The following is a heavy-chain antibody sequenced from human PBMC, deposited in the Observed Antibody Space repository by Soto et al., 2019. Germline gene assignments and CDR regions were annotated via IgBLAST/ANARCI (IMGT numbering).Heavy chain of an antibody. Sequence: QVQLVQSGAEVKKPGSSVKVSCKASGGTFSSYAISWVRQAPGQGLEWMGGIIPIFGTANYAQKFQGRVTITADESTSTAYMELSSLRAEDTAVYYCARAYYYDSSGYYYASTYDYYGMDVWGQGTTVTVSS. CDR2: IIPIFGTA. CDR1: GGTFSSYA. CDR3: ARAYYYDSSGYYYASTYDYYGMDV. D-gene: IGHD3-22*01. V-gene: IGHV1-69*01. J-gene: IGHJ6*02.